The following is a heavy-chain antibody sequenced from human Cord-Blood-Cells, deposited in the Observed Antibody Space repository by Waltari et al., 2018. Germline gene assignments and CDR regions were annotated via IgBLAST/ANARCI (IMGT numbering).Heavy chain of an antibody. CDR1: GFTFDDYA. D-gene: IGHD6-6*01. J-gene: IGHJ4*02. CDR3: AKVWESYSSSFDY. V-gene: IGHV3-9*01. Sequence: EVQLVESGGGLVQPGRSLRLSCAASGFTFDDYAMHWVRQAPGKGLEWVSGISWNSGSIGYADSVEGRFTISRDNAKNSLYLQMNSLRAEDTALYYCAKVWESYSSSFDYWGQGTLVTVSS. CDR2: ISWNSGSI.